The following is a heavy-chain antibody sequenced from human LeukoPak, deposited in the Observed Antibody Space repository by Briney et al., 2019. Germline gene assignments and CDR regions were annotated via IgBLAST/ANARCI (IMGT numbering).Heavy chain of an antibody. Sequence: ASVKVSCKASGYTFTGYYMHWVRQAPGQGLEWMGIINPSGGSTSYAQKFQGRVTMTRDTSTSTVYMELSSLRSEDTAVYYCARDRTYYYDSSGYWGYFQHWGQGTLVTVSS. CDR3: ARDRTYYYDSSGYWGYFQH. CDR2: INPSGGST. V-gene: IGHV1-46*01. D-gene: IGHD3-22*01. J-gene: IGHJ1*01. CDR1: GYTFTGYY.